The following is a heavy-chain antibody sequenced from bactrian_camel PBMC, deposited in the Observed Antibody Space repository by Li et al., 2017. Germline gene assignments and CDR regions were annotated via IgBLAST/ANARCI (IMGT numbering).Heavy chain of an antibody. J-gene: IGHJ4*01. Sequence: VQLVESGGGLVQPGGSLRLSCAASGFTFDDYAMAWVRQAPGKGLEWVSSILSETNTYVADSVKGRFTVSRDNAKNTAYLLMNGLKSEDTARYYCAAGLRVGPPTTGARGPRSPSP. CDR1: GFTFDDYA. CDR3: AAGLRVGPPTT. V-gene: IGHV3-1*01. CDR2: ILSETNT. D-gene: IGHD5*01.